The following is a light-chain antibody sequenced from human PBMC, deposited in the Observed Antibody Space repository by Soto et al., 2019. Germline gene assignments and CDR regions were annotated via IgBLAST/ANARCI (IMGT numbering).Light chain of an antibody. J-gene: IGKJ4*01. CDR1: QDISNY. V-gene: IGKV1-33*01. CDR2: DAS. Sequence: DIQMTQSPSSLSASVGDRVTITCQASQDISNYLNWYQQKPGKAPKLLIYDASNLETGVPSRFSGSGSGTDFTFTISSLQPEDIATYYCQQYDNLPITFGGGKKVEIK. CDR3: QQYDNLPIT.